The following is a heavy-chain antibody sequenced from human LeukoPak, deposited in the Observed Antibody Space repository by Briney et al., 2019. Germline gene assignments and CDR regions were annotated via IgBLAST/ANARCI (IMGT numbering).Heavy chain of an antibody. J-gene: IGHJ5*02. CDR3: VKPPVGATNWFDP. Sequence: PGGSLRLSCAASGFSFSTYGLHWVRHTPGKGLEWVSAISGSGGSTYYADSVKGRFTISRDNSKNTLYLQMNSLRAEDTAVYYCVKPPVGATNWFDPWGQGTLVTVSS. CDR2: ISGSGGST. V-gene: IGHV3-23*01. CDR1: GFSFSTYG. D-gene: IGHD1-26*01.